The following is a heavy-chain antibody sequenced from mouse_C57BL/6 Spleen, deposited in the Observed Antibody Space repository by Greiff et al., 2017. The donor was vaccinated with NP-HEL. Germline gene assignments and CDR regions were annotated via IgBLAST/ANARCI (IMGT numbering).Heavy chain of an antibody. CDR1: GYTFTDYN. CDR2: INPNNGGT. V-gene: IGHV1-22*01. D-gene: IGHD2-1*01. Sequence: VQLQQSGPELVKPGASVKMSCKASGYTFTDYNMHWVKQSHGKSLEWIGYINPNNGGTSYNQKFKGKATLTVNKSSSTAYMELRSLTSEDSAVYYCARKGGYYGNYYYAMDYWGQGTSVTVSS. J-gene: IGHJ4*01. CDR3: ARKGGYYGNYYYAMDY.